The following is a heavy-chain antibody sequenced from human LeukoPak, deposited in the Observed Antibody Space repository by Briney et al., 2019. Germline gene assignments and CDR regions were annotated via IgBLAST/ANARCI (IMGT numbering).Heavy chain of an antibody. V-gene: IGHV3-43*02. Sequence: GGSLRLSCAASGFTFDDYAMHWVRQAPGKGLEWVSLISGDGGSTYYADSVKGRFTISRDNSKNSLYLQLNSLRTEDTALYYCGLGRGATTRFDYWGQGTLVSDCS. D-gene: IGHD1-26*01. J-gene: IGHJ4*02. CDR3: GLGRGATTRFDY. CDR1: GFTFDDYA. CDR2: ISGDGGST.